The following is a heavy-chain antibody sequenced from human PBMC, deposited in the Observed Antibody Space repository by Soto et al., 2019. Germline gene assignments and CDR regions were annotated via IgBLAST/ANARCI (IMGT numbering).Heavy chain of an antibody. CDR3: ATRISSRSWGGIDV. Sequence: QVQLVESGGGVVQPGRSLRLSCAASGFTFSSYAMHWVRQAPGKGLEWVAVISYDGSNKYYADSVKGRFTISRDNCNNRRYLQMNSLRAKNRAVYYCATRISSRSWGGIDVWGQGTTVTVSS. CDR2: ISYDGSNK. J-gene: IGHJ6*02. CDR1: GFTFSSYA. V-gene: IGHV3-30-3*01. D-gene: IGHD3-3*02.